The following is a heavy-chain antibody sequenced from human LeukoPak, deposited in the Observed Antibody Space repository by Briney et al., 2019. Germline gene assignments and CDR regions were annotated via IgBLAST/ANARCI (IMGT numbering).Heavy chain of an antibody. CDR2: ISAYNGNT. CDR1: GYTFTSYG. D-gene: IGHD1-20*01. CDR3: ARDKVTGSPPHFDY. V-gene: IGHV1-18*01. Sequence: ASVTVSCKASGYTFTSYGIGWVRQAPGQGLEWMGWISAYNGNTNYAQKLQGRVTMTTDTSTSTAYMELRSLRSDDTAVYYCARDKVTGSPPHFDYWGQGTLVTVSS. J-gene: IGHJ4*02.